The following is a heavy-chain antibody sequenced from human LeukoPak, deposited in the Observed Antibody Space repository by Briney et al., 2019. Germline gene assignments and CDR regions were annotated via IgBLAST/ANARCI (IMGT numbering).Heavy chain of an antibody. CDR3: GRDSLEDYVWGSYRYWFDY. CDR2: ISCNSSYI. V-gene: IGHV3-21*01. CDR1: GFTSSSYS. D-gene: IGHD3-16*02. J-gene: IGHJ4*02. Sequence: GGSLRLSCAASGFTSSSYSMNWVRQAPGKGLEWVSSISCNSSYIYYADSVKGRFTISRDNAKNSLYLQMNRLRAEDTAVYYCGRDSLEDYVWGSYRYWFDYWGQGTLVTVSS.